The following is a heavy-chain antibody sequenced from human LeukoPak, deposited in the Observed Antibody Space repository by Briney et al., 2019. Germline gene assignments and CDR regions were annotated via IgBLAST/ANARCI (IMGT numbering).Heavy chain of an antibody. CDR2: IKSKTDGGTT. V-gene: IGHV3-15*01. CDR3: TTDCPRLVWFGELHVY. Sequence: GGSLRLSCAASGFTFSKAGMSWVRQAPGKGLEWVGRIKSKTDGGTTDYATPVKGRFTISRDDSKNTLYLQMNSLKTEDTAVYYCTTDCPRLVWFGELHVYWGQGTLVTVSS. CDR1: GFTFSKAG. J-gene: IGHJ4*02. D-gene: IGHD3-10*01.